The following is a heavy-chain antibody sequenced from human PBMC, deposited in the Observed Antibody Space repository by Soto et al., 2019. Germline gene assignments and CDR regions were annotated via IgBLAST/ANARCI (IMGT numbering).Heavy chain of an antibody. CDR1: GGSVSSTSHF. D-gene: IGHD6-6*01. CDR2: IYYSGST. CDR3: ARDRYSNSLFFDY. Sequence: SETLSLTCTVSGGSVSSTSHFWSWIRQPPGEGLEWIGYIYYSGSTNYNPSLKSRVSMSVDTSKNQFSLKLTSVTAADTAVYYCARDRYSNSLFFDYWGQGALVTVSS. V-gene: IGHV4-61*01. J-gene: IGHJ4*02.